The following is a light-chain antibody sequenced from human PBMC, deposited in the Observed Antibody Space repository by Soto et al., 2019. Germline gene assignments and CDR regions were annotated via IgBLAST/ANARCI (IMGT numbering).Light chain of an antibody. Sequence: QSALTQPASASGSPGQSITISCTGSSSDVGGYNYVSWYQQHQGKAPKVLIYGVSNRPSGVSGRFFGSKSGNTASLTISGLQPEDEADYYCSSYRSSVIPVVFGGGTQLTVL. CDR1: SSDVGGYNY. V-gene: IGLV2-14*01. CDR2: GVS. J-gene: IGLJ2*01. CDR3: SSYRSSVIPVV.